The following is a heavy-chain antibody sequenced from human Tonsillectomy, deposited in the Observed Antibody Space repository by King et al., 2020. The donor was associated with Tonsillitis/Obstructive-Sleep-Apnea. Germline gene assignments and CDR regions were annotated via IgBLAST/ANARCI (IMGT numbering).Heavy chain of an antibody. CDR3: ARVDWGANYYDYMDV. V-gene: IGHV4-34*01. CDR2: INHSGST. Sequence: VQLQQWGAGLLKPSETLSLTCAVYGGSFSGYYWSWIRQPPGKGLEWIGEINHSGSTNYNPSLKSRFTISVDTSKNQFSLKMSSVTAADTAVYFCARVDWGANYYDYMDVWGKGTTVTVSS. J-gene: IGHJ6*03. D-gene: IGHD3/OR15-3a*01. CDR1: GGSFSGYY.